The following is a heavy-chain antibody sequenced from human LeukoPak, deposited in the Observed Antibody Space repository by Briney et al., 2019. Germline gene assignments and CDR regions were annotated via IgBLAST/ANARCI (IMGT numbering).Heavy chain of an antibody. V-gene: IGHV6-1*01. CDR3: ARDDVREGVTLDY. CDR1: GYSVPSSSSA. J-gene: IGHJ4*02. D-gene: IGHD3-10*01. CDR2: TYYRSKWYN. Sequence: SQTLSLTCAISGYSVPSSSSALNWIRQSPSRGLDWLGRTYYRSKWYNDYAVSVKSRQTINTDTTKNQVSLQLNSVTPEDTAVYYCARDDVREGVTLDYWGRGTLVTVSS.